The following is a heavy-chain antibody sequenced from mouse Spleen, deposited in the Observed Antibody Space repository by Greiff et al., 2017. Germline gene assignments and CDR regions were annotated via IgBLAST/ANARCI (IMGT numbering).Heavy chain of an antibody. CDR2: IDPSDSYT. Sequence: VQLQQPGAELVRPGTSVKLSCKASGYTFTSYWMHWVKQRPGQGLEWIGVIDPSDSYTNYNQKFKGKATLTVDTSSSTAYMQLSSLTSEDSAVYYCARGRLFAYWGQGTLVTVSA. CDR1: GYTFTSYW. J-gene: IGHJ3*01. CDR3: ARGRLFAY. V-gene: IGHV1-59*01.